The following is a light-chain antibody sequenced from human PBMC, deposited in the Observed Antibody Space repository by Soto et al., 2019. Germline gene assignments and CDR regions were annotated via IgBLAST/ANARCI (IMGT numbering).Light chain of an antibody. CDR2: WAS. CDR3: QQYYSTPYT. J-gene: IGKJ2*01. Sequence: DIVMTQSPDSIAVSLGERATINCKSSQSVLYSSNNKNYLAWYQQKPGQPPKPLIYWASPRESGVPDRFSGSGSGTDFTLTISSLQAEDLAVYYCQQYYSTPYTFGQGPKVEIK. CDR1: QSVLYSSNNKNY. V-gene: IGKV4-1*01.